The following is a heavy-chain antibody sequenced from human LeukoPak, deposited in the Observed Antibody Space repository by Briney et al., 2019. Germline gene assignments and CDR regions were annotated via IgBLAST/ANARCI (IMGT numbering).Heavy chain of an antibody. D-gene: IGHD3-10*01. CDR1: GFTFSSYA. J-gene: IGHJ4*02. CDR2: ISGSGGST. V-gene: IGHV3-23*01. Sequence: GGSLRLSCAASGFTFSSYAMSWVRQAPGKGLEWVSAISGSGGSTYYADSVKGRFTISRDNSKNTLYPQMNSLRAEDTAVYYCAKSPYYYGSGSYSDYWGQGTLVTASS. CDR3: AKSPYYYGSGSYSDY.